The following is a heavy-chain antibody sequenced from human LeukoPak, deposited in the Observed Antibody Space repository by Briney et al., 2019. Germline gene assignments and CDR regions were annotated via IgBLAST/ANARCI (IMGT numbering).Heavy chain of an antibody. Sequence: KGXEXVSVIYSGGSTYYADSVKGRFTISRDNSKNTLYLQMNSLRAEDTAVYYCARGGISSYGDYYFDYWGQGTLVTVSS. CDR2: IYSGGST. CDR3: ARGGISSYGDYYFDY. V-gene: IGHV3-53*01. D-gene: IGHD4-17*01. J-gene: IGHJ4*02.